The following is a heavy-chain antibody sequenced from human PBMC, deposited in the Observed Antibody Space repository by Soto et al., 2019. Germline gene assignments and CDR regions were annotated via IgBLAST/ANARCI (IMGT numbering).Heavy chain of an antibody. V-gene: IGHV4-59*01. CDR1: GGSMNSYY. J-gene: IGHJ5*02. CDR3: AREGAFGDTP. Sequence: SETLSLTCTVSGGSMNSYYWSWIRQPPGKGLEWIGYIFSTGTTNYNPSLKSRVTISIDTSKNQSSLRLKSVTTADTAFYYCAREGAFGDTPWGQGTLVTVSS. D-gene: IGHD4-17*01. CDR2: IFSTGTT.